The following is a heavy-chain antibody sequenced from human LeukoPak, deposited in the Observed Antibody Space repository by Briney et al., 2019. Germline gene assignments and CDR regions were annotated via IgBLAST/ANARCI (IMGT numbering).Heavy chain of an antibody. CDR1: GFTFSSYE. D-gene: IGHD2-15*01. J-gene: IGHJ4*02. CDR3: ARLRGGSWTPYYFDY. V-gene: IGHV3-48*03. CDR2: ISSSGSTI. Sequence: PGGSLRLSCAASGFTFSSYEMNWVRQAPGKGLEWVSYISSSGSTIYYADSVKGRFTISRDNAKNSLYLQMNSLRAEDTAVYYCARLRGGSWTPYYFDYWGQGTLVTVSS.